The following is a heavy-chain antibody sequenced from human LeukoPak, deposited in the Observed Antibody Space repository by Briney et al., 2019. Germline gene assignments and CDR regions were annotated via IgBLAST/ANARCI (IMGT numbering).Heavy chain of an antibody. V-gene: IGHV3-33*06. CDR2: IWYDGGKK. J-gene: IGHJ4*02. D-gene: IGHD3-16*02. Sequence: GGSLRLSCAASGFIFSTYSMNWVRQAPGKGLEWVAVIWYDGGKKYYADSVKGRFTISRDNSKNTLYLQMNSLRAEDTAMYYCAKDGRDWYYDYVWGSYRLSPDYWGQGTLVTVSS. CDR1: GFIFSTYS. CDR3: AKDGRDWYYDYVWGSYRLSPDY.